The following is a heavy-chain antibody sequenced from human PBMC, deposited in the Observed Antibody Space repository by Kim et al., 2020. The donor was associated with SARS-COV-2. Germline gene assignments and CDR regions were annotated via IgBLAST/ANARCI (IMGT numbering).Heavy chain of an antibody. V-gene: IGHV1-46*01. J-gene: IGHJ5*02. CDR3: ARGAHSDYGDYGWFDP. Sequence: KFQGRVTMTRDTSTSTVYMELSSLRSEDTAVYYCARGAHSDYGDYGWFDPWGQGTLVTVSS. D-gene: IGHD4-17*01.